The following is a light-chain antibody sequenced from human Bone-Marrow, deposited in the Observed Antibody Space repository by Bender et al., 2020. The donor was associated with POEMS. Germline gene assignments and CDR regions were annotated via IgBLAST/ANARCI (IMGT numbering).Light chain of an antibody. V-gene: IGLV1-40*01. CDR1: SSNTGSGYD. CDR3: MSYAGNRKCV. CDR2: GYN. J-gene: IGLJ2*01. Sequence: QSVLTQPPSVSGAPGQRVTISCTGSSSNTGSGYDINWYQHLPGTAPKLLIYGYNNRPSGVPDRFSGSKSGTSASLTVSGLQPDDEADYFCMSYAGNRKCVFGGGTRLTVL.